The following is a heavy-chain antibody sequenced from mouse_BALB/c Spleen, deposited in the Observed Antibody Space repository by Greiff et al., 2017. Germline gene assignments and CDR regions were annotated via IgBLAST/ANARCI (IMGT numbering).Heavy chain of an antibody. CDR2: INSAGGST. Sequence: EVKLMESGGGLVQPGASLKLSCESTEYEFPSHDMSWVRKTPENRLELVAAINSAGGSTYYPDTMERRFIISRDNTKKTLYLQLSSLRSEDTALYYCARITTAKDYAMDYWGQGTLVTVSA. D-gene: IGHD1-2*01. V-gene: IGHV5-2*01. J-gene: IGHJ4*01. CDR3: ARITTAKDYAMDY. CDR1: EYEFPSHD.